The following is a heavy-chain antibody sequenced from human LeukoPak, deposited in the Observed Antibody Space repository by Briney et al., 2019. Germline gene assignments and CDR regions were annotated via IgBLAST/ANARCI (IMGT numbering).Heavy chain of an antibody. Sequence: PGGSLRLSCAASGFTFSSYSMSWVRQAPGKGLEWVSSISSSSSYIYYADSVKGRFTISRDNAKNSLYLQMNSLRAEDTAVYYCARDSVDIVVFDYWGQGTLVTVSS. J-gene: IGHJ4*02. CDR2: ISSSSSYI. CDR1: GFTFSSYS. CDR3: ARDSVDIVVFDY. D-gene: IGHD5-12*01. V-gene: IGHV3-21*01.